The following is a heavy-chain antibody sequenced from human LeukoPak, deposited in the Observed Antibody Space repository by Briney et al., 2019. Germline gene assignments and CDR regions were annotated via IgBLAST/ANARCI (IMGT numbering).Heavy chain of an antibody. CDR2: ISYDESNK. CDR1: GFTFSSYG. D-gene: IGHD4-17*01. V-gene: IGHV3-30*19. Sequence: GRSLRLSCAASGFTFSSYGMHWVRQAPGKGLEWVAVISYDESNKYYADSVKGRFTISRDNSKNTLYLQMNSLRGEDTAVYYCARETNPEIYGDSPNWFDPWGQGTLVTVSS. J-gene: IGHJ5*02. CDR3: ARETNPEIYGDSPNWFDP.